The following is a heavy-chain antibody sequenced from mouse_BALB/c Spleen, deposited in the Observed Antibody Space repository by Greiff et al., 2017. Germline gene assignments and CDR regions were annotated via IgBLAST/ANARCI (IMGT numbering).Heavy chain of an antibody. CDR3: ARQRTPYWYFDV. Sequence: EVQGVESGGDLVKPGGSLKLSCAASGFTFSSYGMSWVRQTPDKRLEWVATISSGGSYTYYPDSVKGRFTISRDNAKNTLYLQMSSLKSEDTAMYYCARQRTPYWYFDVWGAGTTVTVSS. V-gene: IGHV5-6*01. CDR1: GFTFSSYG. CDR2: ISSGGSYT. J-gene: IGHJ1*01.